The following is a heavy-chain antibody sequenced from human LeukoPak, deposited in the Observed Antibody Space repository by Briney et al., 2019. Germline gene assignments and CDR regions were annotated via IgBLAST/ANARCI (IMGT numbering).Heavy chain of an antibody. CDR1: GGTFSSYA. CDR3: ARDKSGLAVAGSNFDY. V-gene: IGHV1-18*01. D-gene: IGHD6-19*01. Sequence: ASVEVSCKASGGTFSSYAISWVRQAPGQGLEWMGWISAYNGNTNYAQKLQGRVTMTTDTSTTTAYMELRSLRSDDTAVYYCARDKSGLAVAGSNFDYWGQGTLVTVSS. CDR2: ISAYNGNT. J-gene: IGHJ4*02.